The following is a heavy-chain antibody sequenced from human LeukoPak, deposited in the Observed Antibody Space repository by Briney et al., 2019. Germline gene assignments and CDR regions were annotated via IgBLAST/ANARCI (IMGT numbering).Heavy chain of an antibody. J-gene: IGHJ4*02. CDR2: ISAYNGNT. D-gene: IGHD2-15*01. CDR1: GYTFTSYG. Sequence: GASAKVSCKASGYTFTSYGISWVRQAPGQGLEWMGWISAYNGNTNYAQKLQGRVTMTTDTSTSTAYMELRSLRSDDTAVYYCVSLGYCSGGSCYKGDYWGQGTLVTVSS. V-gene: IGHV1-18*01. CDR3: VSLGYCSGGSCYKGDY.